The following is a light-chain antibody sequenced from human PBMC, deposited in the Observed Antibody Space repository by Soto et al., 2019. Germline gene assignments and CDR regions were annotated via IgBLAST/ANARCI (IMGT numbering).Light chain of an antibody. CDR1: SSDVGSYNL. V-gene: IGLV2-23*01. CDR3: CSYAGSSTYA. J-gene: IGLJ1*01. Sequence: QPALTQPASGSGSPGQSSTITCTGTSSDVGSYNLVSWYQQHPGKAPKLMIYEGSKRPSGVSNRFSGSKSGNTAPLTISGLQAEDEADYYCCSYAGSSTYAFGTGTKVTVL. CDR2: EGS.